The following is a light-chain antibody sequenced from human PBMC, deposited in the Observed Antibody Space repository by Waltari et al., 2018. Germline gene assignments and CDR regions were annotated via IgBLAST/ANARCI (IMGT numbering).Light chain of an antibody. V-gene: IGKV1-5*03. CDR2: KAS. J-gene: IGKJ1*01. CDR3: QQYNNYPKT. Sequence: IQLTQSPSTLSASVGHRVTITCRASESISTWLAWYQQRPGQAPNLLIYKASSLQSGVPPRFSGTGSGTEFTLTISSLQPDDFGTYYCQQYNNYPKTFGQGTKVEVK. CDR1: ESISTW.